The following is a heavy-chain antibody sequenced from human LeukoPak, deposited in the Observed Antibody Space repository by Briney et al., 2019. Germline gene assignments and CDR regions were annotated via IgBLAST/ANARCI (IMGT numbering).Heavy chain of an antibody. V-gene: IGHV3-66*02. J-gene: IGHJ4*02. CDR3: ARSPRVGLDY. Sequence: GGSLRLSCTASGFTFSRYALNWVRQAPGKGLEWVSVIYSGGSTYYADSVKGRFTISRDNSKNTLYLQMNSLRAEDTAVYYCARSPRVGLDYWGQGTLVTASS. CDR2: IYSGGST. CDR1: GFTFSRYA.